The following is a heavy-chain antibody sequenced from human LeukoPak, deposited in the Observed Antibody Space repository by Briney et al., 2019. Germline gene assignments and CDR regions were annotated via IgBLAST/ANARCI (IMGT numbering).Heavy chain of an antibody. CDR1: GGSFSGYY. CDR3: ASGPYQLLDY. Sequence: SETLSLTCAVYGGSFSGYYWSWIRQPPGKGLEWIGEINHSGSTNYNPSLKSRVTISVDTSKNQFSLKLSSVTAADTAVYYCASGPYQLLDYWGQGTLVTVSS. V-gene: IGHV4-34*01. J-gene: IGHJ4*02. CDR2: INHSGST. D-gene: IGHD2-2*01.